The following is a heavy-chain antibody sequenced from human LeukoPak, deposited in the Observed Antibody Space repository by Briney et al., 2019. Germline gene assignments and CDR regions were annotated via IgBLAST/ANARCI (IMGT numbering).Heavy chain of an antibody. Sequence: GGSLRLSCAASGFTFSSFAMTWVRQAPGKGLEWVSTLTKSAGNTYYADSVRGRFTSSRGDSKNTLYLQMNSLRAEDTAVYYCSKDAVAPGSSGDYFDYWGLGTLVTVSS. CDR3: SKDAVAPGSSGDYFDY. D-gene: IGHD3-10*01. J-gene: IGHJ4*02. V-gene: IGHV3-23*01. CDR2: LTKSAGNT. CDR1: GFTFSSFA.